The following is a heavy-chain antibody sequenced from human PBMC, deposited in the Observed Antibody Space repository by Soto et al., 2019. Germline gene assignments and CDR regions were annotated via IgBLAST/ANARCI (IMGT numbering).Heavy chain of an antibody. Sequence: GASVKVSCKASGYTFTSYGISWVRQAPGQGLEWMGWISAYNGNTNYAQKLQGRVTMTTDTSTSTAYMELRSLRSDDTAVYYCARVGPMVRGVIILTHLDYWGQGTLVTVSS. V-gene: IGHV1-18*01. CDR3: ARVGPMVRGVIILTHLDY. CDR1: GYTFTSYG. J-gene: IGHJ4*02. CDR2: ISAYNGNT. D-gene: IGHD3-10*01.